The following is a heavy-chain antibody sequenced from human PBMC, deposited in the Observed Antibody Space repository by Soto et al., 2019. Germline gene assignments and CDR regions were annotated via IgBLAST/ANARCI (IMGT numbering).Heavy chain of an antibody. J-gene: IGHJ5*02. V-gene: IGHV1-69*01. D-gene: IGHD2-8*01. CDR3: ASLHCTNGVCTNRNWFGT. CDR2: IIPIFGTA. CDR1: GERKSRDA. Sequence: LKRACKGSGERKSRDAISRGRQDTGQGPEWMGGIIPIFGTANYAQKFQGRVTITADESTSTAYMELSSLRSEDTAVYYCASLHCTNGVCTNRNWFGTRGQPTLLTVSS.